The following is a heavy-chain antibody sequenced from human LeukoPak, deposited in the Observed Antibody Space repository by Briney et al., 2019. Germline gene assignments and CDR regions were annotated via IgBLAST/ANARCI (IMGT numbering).Heavy chain of an antibody. CDR3: ARDTGGYPPYYYYYMDV. J-gene: IGHJ6*03. CDR1: GYTFTSYG. D-gene: IGHD1-14*01. V-gene: IGHV1-18*01. CDR2: ISAYNGNT. Sequence: GASVKVSCKASGYTFTSYGINWVRQAPGQGPEWMGWISAYNGNTKYAQNLQGRVTMTTDTSTSTAYMELRSLRSDDTAVYYCARDTGGYPPYYYYYMDVWGKGTTVTVSS.